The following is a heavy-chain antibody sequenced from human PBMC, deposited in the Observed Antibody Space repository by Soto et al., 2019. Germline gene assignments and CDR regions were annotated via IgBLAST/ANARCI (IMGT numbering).Heavy chain of an antibody. CDR1: GFTFSSYA. CDR3: AKGAGVLRFLEWLPEDY. Sequence: EVQLLESGGGLVQPGGSLRLSCAASGFTFSSYAMSWVRQAPGKGLEWVSAISGSGGSTYYADSVKGRFTISRDNSKKTLYLQMNSLRAEDTAVYYCAKGAGVLRFLEWLPEDYWGQGTLVTVSS. CDR2: ISGSGGST. V-gene: IGHV3-23*01. D-gene: IGHD3-3*01. J-gene: IGHJ4*02.